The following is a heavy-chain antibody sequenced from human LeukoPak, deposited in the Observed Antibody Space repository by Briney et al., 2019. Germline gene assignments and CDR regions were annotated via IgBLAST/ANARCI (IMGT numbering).Heavy chain of an antibody. CDR2: INTDGTRT. J-gene: IGHJ4*02. CDR1: RFSFSSYW. CDR3: AKDRDPYQLVGGNYFDY. D-gene: IGHD3-10*01. V-gene: IGHV3-74*01. Sequence: ETGGSLRLSCAASRFSFSSYWMHWVRQAPGKGLVWVSHINTDGTRTSYADSVKGRLTISRDNAKNTLSLQMNSLRAEDTAVYYCAKDRDPYQLVGGNYFDYWGQGTLVTVSS.